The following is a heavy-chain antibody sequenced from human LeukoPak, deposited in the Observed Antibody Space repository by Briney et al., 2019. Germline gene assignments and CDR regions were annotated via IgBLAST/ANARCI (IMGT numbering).Heavy chain of an antibody. D-gene: IGHD6-13*01. J-gene: IGHJ4*02. CDR2: ISYDGSNK. CDR3: ARGDSSSWYSPFDY. V-gene: IGHV3-30*04. Sequence: GGSLRLSCAASGFTFSSYAIHWVRQAPGKGLEWVAVISYDGSNKYYADSVKGRFTISRDNSKNTLYLQMNSLRAEDTAVYYCARGDSSSWYSPFDYWGQGTLVTVSS. CDR1: GFTFSSYA.